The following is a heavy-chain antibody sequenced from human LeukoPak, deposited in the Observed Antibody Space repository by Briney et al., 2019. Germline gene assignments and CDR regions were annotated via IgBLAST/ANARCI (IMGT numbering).Heavy chain of an antibody. D-gene: IGHD2-21*01. Sequence: GGSLRLSCAASGFTVSKYDMHWVRQATGKGLEWVSAIGIVGDTYYRGSVKGRFTMSRENGNNNVYLQMNSLRAEDTAVYYCQFYDIVVVPHWGQGTLVTVSS. V-gene: IGHV3-13*01. CDR2: IGIVGDT. CDR1: GFTVSKYD. J-gene: IGHJ4*02. CDR3: QFYDIVVVPH.